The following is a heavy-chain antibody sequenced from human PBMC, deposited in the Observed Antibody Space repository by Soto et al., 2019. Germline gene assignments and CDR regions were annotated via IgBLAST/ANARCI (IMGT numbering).Heavy chain of an antibody. J-gene: IGHJ4*02. Sequence: GGSLRLSCAASGFTFSSYAMSWVRQAPGKGLEWVSAISGSGGSTYYPDSGKGRFTISRDNSKNTLYLQMNSLRAEDTAVYYCAKAIETWLRSPDYWGQGTLVTVSS. CDR1: GFTFSSYA. D-gene: IGHD5-12*01. V-gene: IGHV3-23*01. CDR2: ISGSGGST. CDR3: AKAIETWLRSPDY.